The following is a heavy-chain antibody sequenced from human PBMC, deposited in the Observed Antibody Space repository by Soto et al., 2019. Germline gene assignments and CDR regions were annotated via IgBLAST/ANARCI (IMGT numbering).Heavy chain of an antibody. CDR3: AKVSLQRCTNGVCPPYFDY. V-gene: IGHV3-23*01. CDR1: GFTFSSYA. CDR2: ISGSGGST. D-gene: IGHD2-8*01. J-gene: IGHJ4*02. Sequence: GGSLRLSCAASGFTFSSYAMSWVRQAPGKGLEWVSAISGSGGSTYYADSVKGRFTISRDNSKNTLYLQMNSLRAEDTAVYYCAKVSLQRCTNGVCPPYFDYWGQGTLVTVSS.